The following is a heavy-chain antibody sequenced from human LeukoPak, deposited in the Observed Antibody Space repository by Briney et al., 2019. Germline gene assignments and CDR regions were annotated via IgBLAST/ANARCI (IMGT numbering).Heavy chain of an antibody. CDR2: IYYTGTT. Sequence: SETLSLTCIVSGGSLNSPNYYWGWIRQPPGKGLEWIGTIYYTGTTYYNPSLKSRLTISVDTSKNQFSLKLSSVTAADTAVYYCARQFYYDSGGSHYWGQGTLVTVSS. J-gene: IGHJ4*02. CDR3: ARQFYYDSGGSHY. D-gene: IGHD3-22*01. V-gene: IGHV4-39*01. CDR1: GGSLNSPNYY.